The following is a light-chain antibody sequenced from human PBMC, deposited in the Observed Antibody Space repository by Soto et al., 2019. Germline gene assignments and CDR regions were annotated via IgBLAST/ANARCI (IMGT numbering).Light chain of an antibody. CDR1: QSVSSSY. Sequence: EIVLTQSPGTLSLSPGERATLSCRASQSVSSSYLDWYQQKPGQAPRLLSYGASSRAPGIPDRFSGSGSGTDFTLTISRLEPEDFAVYYCLRYSSSTGTFGQGTQLEIK. V-gene: IGKV3-20*01. CDR3: LRYSSSTGT. CDR2: GAS. J-gene: IGKJ2*01.